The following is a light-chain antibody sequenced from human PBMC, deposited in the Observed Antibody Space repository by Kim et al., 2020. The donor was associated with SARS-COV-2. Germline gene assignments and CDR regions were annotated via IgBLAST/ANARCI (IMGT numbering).Light chain of an antibody. J-gene: IGLJ2*01. CDR2: SNN. Sequence: GQGVTISCSGSRSNIGSNTVNWYQHLPGTAPKLLIYSNNQRPSGVPDRFSGSKSGTSASLAISGLQSEDEADYYCAAWDDSLNGVVFGGGTKVTVL. V-gene: IGLV1-44*01. CDR3: AAWDDSLNGVV. CDR1: RSNIGSNT.